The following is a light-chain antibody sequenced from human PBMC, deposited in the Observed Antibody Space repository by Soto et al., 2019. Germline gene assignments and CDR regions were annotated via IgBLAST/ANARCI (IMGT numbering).Light chain of an antibody. CDR1: TGAVTSGHY. V-gene: IGLV7-46*01. J-gene: IGLJ2*01. CDR3: LLYYVVAVV. Sequence: QTVVTQEPSLTVSPGGTVTLTCGSSTGAVTSGHYAYWFQQKPGQAPRTLIHNTYKKHSWTPARFSGSLLGGKAALTLSGAQPEDEADYYCLLYYVVAVVFGGGTKLTVL. CDR2: NTY.